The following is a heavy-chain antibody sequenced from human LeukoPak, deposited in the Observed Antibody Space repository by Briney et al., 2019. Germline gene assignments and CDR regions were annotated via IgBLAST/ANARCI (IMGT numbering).Heavy chain of an antibody. J-gene: IGHJ4*02. D-gene: IGHD3-3*01. V-gene: IGHV3-21*01. CDR3: ARGPLYDFWSGYYSGGFDY. Sequence: GGSLRLSCAASGFTFSSYAMHWVRQAPGKGLEWVSSISSSSSYIYYADSVKGRFTISRDNAKNSLYLQMNSLRAEDTAVYYCARGPLYDFWSGYYSGGFDYWGQGTLVTVSS. CDR2: ISSSSSYI. CDR1: GFTFSSYA.